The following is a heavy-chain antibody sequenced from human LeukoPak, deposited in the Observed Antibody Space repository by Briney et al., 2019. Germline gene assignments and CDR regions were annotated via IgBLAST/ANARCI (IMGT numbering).Heavy chain of an antibody. V-gene: IGHV4-39*07. CDR2: IYYSGST. CDR1: GGSISSSSYY. J-gene: IGHJ4*02. Sequence: SETLSLTCTVSGGSISSSSYYWGWIRQPPGKGLEWIGSIYYSGSTYYNPSLKSRVTISVDTSKNQFSLKLSSVTAADTAVYYCARLYSGYSWDYWGQGTLVTVSS. CDR3: ARLYSGYSWDY. D-gene: IGHD5-12*01.